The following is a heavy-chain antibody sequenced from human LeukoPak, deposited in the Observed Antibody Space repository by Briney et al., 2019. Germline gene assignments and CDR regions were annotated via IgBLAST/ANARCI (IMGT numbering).Heavy chain of an antibody. CDR1: GFTFTTFG. CDR3: AKINNNDDY. J-gene: IGHJ4*02. CDR2: ISPHGDIE. V-gene: IGHV3-30*18. D-gene: IGHD1/OR15-1a*01. Sequence: GRSLRLSCAASGFTFTTFGIHWVRQAPGKGLEWVAAISPHGDIEYYTDSVRGRFTISRDNSKNMIYLQMNSLRGEDSAVYYCAKINNNDDYWGQGNLVTVSS.